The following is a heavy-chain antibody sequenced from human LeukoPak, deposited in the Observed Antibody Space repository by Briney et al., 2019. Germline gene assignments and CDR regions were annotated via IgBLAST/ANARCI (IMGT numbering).Heavy chain of an antibody. CDR3: AKRPDYYDSSGYYFVY. CDR2: ISGSGGST. CDR1: GFTFSSYA. Sequence: GGSLRLSCAASGFTFSSYAMSWVRQAPGKGLEWVSAISGSGGSTYYADSVKGRFTISRDNSKNTLYLQMNSLRAEDTAVYYCAKRPDYYDSSGYYFVYWGQGTLVTVSS. V-gene: IGHV3-23*01. D-gene: IGHD3-22*01. J-gene: IGHJ4*02.